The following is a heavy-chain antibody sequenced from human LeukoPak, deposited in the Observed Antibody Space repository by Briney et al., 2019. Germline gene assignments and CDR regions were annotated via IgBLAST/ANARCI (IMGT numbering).Heavy chain of an antibody. J-gene: IGHJ4*02. V-gene: IGHV3-23*01. CDR2: ISGSGDST. CDR3: ARRGPNWGFFDY. CDR1: GFTFSNHA. Sequence: GGSLRLSCAASGFTFSNHAMRWVRQAPGKGLEWVSIISGSGDSTNYADSVKGRFTISGDNSKTTLYLQMNSLRAEDTAVYYCARRGPNWGFFDYWGRGPLVTVSS. D-gene: IGHD7-27*01.